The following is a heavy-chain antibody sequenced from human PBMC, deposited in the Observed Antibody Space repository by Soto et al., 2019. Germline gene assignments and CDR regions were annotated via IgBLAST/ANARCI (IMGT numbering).Heavy chain of an antibody. CDR3: GSGSIAAAGTPDY. CDR2: ISSSGSTI. Sequence: QVQLVESGGGLVKPGGSLRLSCAASGFTFSDYYMNWIRQAPGKGLEWVSYISSSGSTIYYADSVKGRFTLSRDNANNSLYLQMKSLRAEDTAVYYCGSGSIAAAGTPDYCVQGTLVTVSS. CDR1: GFTFSDYY. V-gene: IGHV3-11*01. J-gene: IGHJ4*02. D-gene: IGHD6-13*01.